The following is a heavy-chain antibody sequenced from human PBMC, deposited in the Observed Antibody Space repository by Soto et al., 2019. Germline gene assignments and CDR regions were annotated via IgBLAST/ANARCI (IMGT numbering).Heavy chain of an antibody. CDR1: GFTFSSYG. D-gene: IGHD1-1*01. CDR3: ARAVTVQLERRLLFNY. V-gene: IGHV3-30*03. CDR2: ISYDGSNK. J-gene: IGHJ4*02. Sequence: SLRLSCAASGFTFSSYGMHWVRQAPGKGLEWVAVISYDGSNKYYADSVKGRFTISRDNSKNTLYLQMNSLRAEDTAVYYCARAVTVQLERRLLFNYWGQGTLVTVSS.